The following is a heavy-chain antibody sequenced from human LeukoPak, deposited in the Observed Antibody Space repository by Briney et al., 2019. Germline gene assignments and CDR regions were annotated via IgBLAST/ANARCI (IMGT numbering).Heavy chain of an antibody. J-gene: IGHJ6*02. D-gene: IGHD2-2*01. V-gene: IGHV4-30-4*01. CDR3: AGGGIVVVPYYYYYGMDV. Sequence: SETLSLTCAVYGGSFSGYYWTWIRQPPGKGLEWIGYIYYSGSTYYNPSLESRVTISVDTSKNQFSLKLSSVTAADTAVYYCAGGGIVVVPYYYYYGMDVWGQGTTVTVSS. CDR1: GGSFSGYY. CDR2: IYYSGST.